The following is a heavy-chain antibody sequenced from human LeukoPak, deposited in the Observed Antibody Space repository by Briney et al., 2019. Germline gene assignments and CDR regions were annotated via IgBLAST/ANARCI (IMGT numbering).Heavy chain of an antibody. Sequence: SGPTLVNPTQTLTLTCTFSGFSINTRGVGVGWIRQPPGRALEWLALIYWDDDRRYSPSLKSRLTITKDTSRNQVVLTMTDMDPVDTATYFCARRKNYYDSSVFDNWGQGTLVTVSS. CDR2: IYWDDDR. J-gene: IGHJ4*02. CDR1: GFSINTRGVG. V-gene: IGHV2-5*02. D-gene: IGHD3-22*01. CDR3: ARRKNYYDSSVFDN.